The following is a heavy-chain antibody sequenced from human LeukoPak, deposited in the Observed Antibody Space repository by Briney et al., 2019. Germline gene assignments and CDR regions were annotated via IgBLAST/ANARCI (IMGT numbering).Heavy chain of an antibody. V-gene: IGHV4-39*01. CDR3: ADSSGYYYAAFDY. CDR2: IYYSGST. Sequence: SETLSLTCTVSGGSISSSSYYWGWIRQPPGKGLEWIGSIYYSGSTYYSPSLKSRVTISVDTSKNQFSLKLSSVTAADTAVYYCADSSGYYYAAFDYWGQGTLVTVSS. D-gene: IGHD3-22*01. CDR1: GGSISSSSYY. J-gene: IGHJ4*02.